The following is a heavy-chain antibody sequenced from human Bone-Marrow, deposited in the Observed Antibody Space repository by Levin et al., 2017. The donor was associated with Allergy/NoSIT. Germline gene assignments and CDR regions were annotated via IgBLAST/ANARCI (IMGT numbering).Heavy chain of an antibody. V-gene: IGHV3-23*01. Sequence: GESLKISCAASGFTFSSYAMSWVRQAPGKGLEWVSAISGSGGSTYYADSVKGRFTISRDNSKNTLYLQMNSLRAEDTAVYYCARPKGGGSYSYWGQGTLVTVSS. D-gene: IGHD1-26*01. J-gene: IGHJ4*02. CDR3: ARPKGGGSYSY. CDR1: GFTFSSYA. CDR2: ISGSGGST.